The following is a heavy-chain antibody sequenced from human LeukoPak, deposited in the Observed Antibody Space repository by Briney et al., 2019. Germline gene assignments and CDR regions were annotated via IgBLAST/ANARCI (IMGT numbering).Heavy chain of an antibody. V-gene: IGHV4-34*01. Sequence: KASETLSLTCAVYGGSFSGYYWSWIRQPPGKGLEWIGEINHSGSTNYNPSLKSRVTISVDTSKNQFSLKLSSVTAADTAVYYCARGTVGGYDWFGGPFDYWGQGTLVTVSS. CDR3: ARGTVGGYDWFGGPFDY. CDR2: INHSGST. CDR1: GGSFSGYY. D-gene: IGHD5-12*01. J-gene: IGHJ4*02.